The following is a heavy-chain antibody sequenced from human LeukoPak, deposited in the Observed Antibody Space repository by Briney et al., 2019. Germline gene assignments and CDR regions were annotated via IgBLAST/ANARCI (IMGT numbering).Heavy chain of an antibody. J-gene: IGHJ6*03. CDR2: ISDSGGRT. V-gene: IGHV3-23*01. D-gene: IGHD1-7*01. CDR1: GFTFSSYG. Sequence: PGGSLRLSCAASGFTFSSYGMSWVRQAPGKGLAWVSAISDSGGRTFYADSVKGRFTISRDNSKKTLYLQMNSLRTEDTAVYYCAKASLELDEEYYYYYMDVWGKGTTVTVSS. CDR3: AKASLELDEEYYYYYMDV.